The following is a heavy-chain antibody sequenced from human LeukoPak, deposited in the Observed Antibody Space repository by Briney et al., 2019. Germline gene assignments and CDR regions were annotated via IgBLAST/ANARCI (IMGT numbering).Heavy chain of an antibody. D-gene: IGHD4-17*01. V-gene: IGHV3-43D*04. CDR3: AKDTDYGDYYYGMDV. CDR1: GFSFDDYA. J-gene: IGHJ6*04. Sequence: GGSLRLSWAASGFSFDDYAMHWVRQAPGKGLEWVSLISWDGGSTYYADSVKGRFTISRDNSKNSLYLQMNSLRAEDTALYYCAKDTDYGDYYYGMDVWGKGTTVTVSS. CDR2: ISWDGGST.